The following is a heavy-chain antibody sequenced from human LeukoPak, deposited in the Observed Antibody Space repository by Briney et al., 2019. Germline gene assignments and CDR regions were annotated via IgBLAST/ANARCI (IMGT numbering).Heavy chain of an antibody. D-gene: IGHD3-9*01. J-gene: IGHJ6*03. CDR3: ARGSAPMPRYFDWLFRRNYYYYMDV. CDR1: GYTFTSYY. V-gene: IGHV1-8*02. Sequence: ASVKVSCKASGYTFTSYYMHWVRQATGQGLEWMGWMNPNSGNTGYAQKFQGRVTMTRNTSISTAYMELSSLRSEDTAVYYCARGSAPMPRYFDWLFRRNYYYYMDVWGKGTTVTISS. CDR2: MNPNSGNT.